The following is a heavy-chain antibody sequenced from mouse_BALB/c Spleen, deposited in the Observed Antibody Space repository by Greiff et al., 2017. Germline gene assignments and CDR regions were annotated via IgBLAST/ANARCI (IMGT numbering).Heavy chain of an antibody. V-gene: IGHV14-3*02. CDR1: GFNIKDTY. CDR3: AKSYYYGSSGFAY. J-gene: IGHJ3*01. CDR2: IDPANGNT. Sequence: DVKLQESGAELVKPGASVKLSCTASGFNIKDTYMHWVKQRPEQGLEWIGRIDPANGNTKYDPKFQGKATITADTSSNTAYLQLSSLTSEDTAVYYCAKSYYYGSSGFAYWGQGTLVTVSA. D-gene: IGHD1-1*01.